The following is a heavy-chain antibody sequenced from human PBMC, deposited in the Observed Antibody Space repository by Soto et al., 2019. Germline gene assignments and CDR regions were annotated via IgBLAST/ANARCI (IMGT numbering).Heavy chain of an antibody. CDR1: GYSFTSYW. D-gene: IGHD3-22*01. J-gene: IGHJ3*02. CDR2: IYPGDSDT. V-gene: IGHV5-51*01. CDR3: ARVFWYYYDSSGTFDI. Sequence: HGESLKISCKGSGYSFTSYWIGWVRQMPGKGLEWMGIIYPGDSDTRYSPSFQGQVTISADKSISTAYLQWSSLKASDTAMYYSARVFWYYYDSSGTFDIWGQGTMVT.